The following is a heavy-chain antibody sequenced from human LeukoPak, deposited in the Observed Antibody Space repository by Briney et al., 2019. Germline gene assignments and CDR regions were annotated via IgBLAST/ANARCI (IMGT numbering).Heavy chain of an antibody. D-gene: IGHD5-24*01. Sequence: PGGSLRLSCAASGFTFNSYGMHWVRQAPGKGLEWVAFIRYDGSYEYYADSVKGRFTISRDNSKTTLYLQMNSLRSVDTAVYYCAKDGGLHLYYYYNYMDIWGKGTTVTVSS. CDR2: IRYDGSYE. CDR1: GFTFNSYG. J-gene: IGHJ6*03. V-gene: IGHV3-30*02. CDR3: AKDGGLHLYYYYNYMDI.